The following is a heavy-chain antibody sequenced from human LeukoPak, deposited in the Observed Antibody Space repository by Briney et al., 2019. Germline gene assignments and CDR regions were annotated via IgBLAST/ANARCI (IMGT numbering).Heavy chain of an antibody. V-gene: IGHV4-30-4*02. CDR1: GGSISSGRYY. CDR2: IYYSGTT. CDR3: ARRGTYDIDAFDI. D-gene: IGHD3-9*01. J-gene: IGHJ3*02. Sequence: SDTLSLTCTVSGGSISSGRYYWGWIRQPPGTGLKWIGYIYYSGTTYHNPSLKSRLTISVDTSKNQFSLKLSSVTAADTAVYYCARRGTYDIDAFDIWGQGTMVTVSS.